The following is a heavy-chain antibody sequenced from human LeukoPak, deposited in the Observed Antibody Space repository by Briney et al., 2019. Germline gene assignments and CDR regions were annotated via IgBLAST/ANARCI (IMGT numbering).Heavy chain of an antibody. CDR3: ARDPSVGLLWFGELGGYAYGMDV. V-gene: IGHV1-2*02. Sequence: WASVKVSCKASGYTFTAYYMHWVRQAPGQGLEWMGWINPNSGGTNYAQKLQGRVTMTTDTYTSTAYMELRSLRSDDTAVYYCARDPSVGLLWFGELGGYAYGMDVWGQGTTVTVSS. CDR2: INPNSGGT. D-gene: IGHD3-10*01. J-gene: IGHJ6*02. CDR1: GYTFTAYY.